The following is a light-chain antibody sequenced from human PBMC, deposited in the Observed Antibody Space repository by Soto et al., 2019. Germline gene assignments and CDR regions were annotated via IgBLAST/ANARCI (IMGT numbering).Light chain of an antibody. V-gene: IGKV3-15*01. CDR3: QQYNNWPPIT. J-gene: IGKJ5*01. CDR2: CAS. Sequence: EFVLTQAPCTLSLSPGERGTLSCRASQSVSSNHLAWYQQKPGQAPRLLIYCASTRATGIPARFSGSGSGTEFTLTISSLQSEDFAVYYCQQYNNWPPITLGQGTRLEI. CDR1: QSVSSN.